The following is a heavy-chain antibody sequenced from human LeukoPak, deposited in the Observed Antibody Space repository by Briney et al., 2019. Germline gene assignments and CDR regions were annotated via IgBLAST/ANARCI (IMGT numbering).Heavy chain of an antibody. D-gene: IGHD3-10*01. Sequence: SETLSLTCTVSGGSISSSSYYWGWIRQPPGKGLEWIGSIYYSGSTYYNPSLKSRVTISVDTSKNQFSLKLSSVTAADTAVYYCARHGYYGSGSYGLSYFQHWGQGTLVTVSP. CDR3: ARHGYYGSGSYGLSYFQH. CDR1: GGSISSSSYY. J-gene: IGHJ1*01. V-gene: IGHV4-39*01. CDR2: IYYSGST.